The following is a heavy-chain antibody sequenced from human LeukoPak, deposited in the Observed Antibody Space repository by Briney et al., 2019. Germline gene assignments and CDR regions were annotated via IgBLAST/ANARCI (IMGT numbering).Heavy chain of an antibody. J-gene: IGHJ5*02. CDR1: GFTFSSYG. CDR2: IWYDGSNK. CDR3: ARGKSSDYDILTGKNWLDP. Sequence: GRSLRLTCAASGFTFSSYGMHWVRQAPGKGLEWVAVIWYDGSNKYYADSVKGRFTISRDNSKNTLYLQMNSLRAEDTTVYYCARGKSSDYDILTGKNWLDPWGQGTLVTVSS. D-gene: IGHD3-9*01. V-gene: IGHV3-33*01.